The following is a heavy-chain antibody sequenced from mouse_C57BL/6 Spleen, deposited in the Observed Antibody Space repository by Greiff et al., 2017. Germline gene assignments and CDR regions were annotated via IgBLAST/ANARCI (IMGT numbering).Heavy chain of an antibody. CDR3: ARLRDYAMDY. J-gene: IGHJ4*01. CDR2: IDPSDSET. Sequence: VQLQQPGAEPVRPGSSVKLSCKASGYTFTSYWMHWVKQRPIQGLEWIGNIDPSDSETHYNQKFKDKATLTVGKSSSTAYMQLSSLTSEDSAVYYCARLRDYAMDYWGQGTSVTVSS. V-gene: IGHV1-52*01. CDR1: GYTFTSYW.